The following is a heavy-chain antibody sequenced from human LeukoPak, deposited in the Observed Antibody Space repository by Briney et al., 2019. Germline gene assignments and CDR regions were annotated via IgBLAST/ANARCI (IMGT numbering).Heavy chain of an antibody. CDR3: ARTYSSGWFRGDFDY. CDR2: INHSGST. V-gene: IGHV4-34*01. J-gene: IGHJ4*02. D-gene: IGHD6-19*01. Sequence: SETLSLTCAVYGGSFSGYYWSWIRQPPGKGLEWIGEINHSGSTYYNPSLKSRVTISVDTSKNQFSLKLSSVTAADTAVYYCARTYSSGWFRGDFDYWGQGTLVTVSS. CDR1: GGSFSGYY.